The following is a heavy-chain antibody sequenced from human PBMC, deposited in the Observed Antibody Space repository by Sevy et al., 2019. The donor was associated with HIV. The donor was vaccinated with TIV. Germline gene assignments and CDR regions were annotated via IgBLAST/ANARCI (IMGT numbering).Heavy chain of an antibody. V-gene: IGHV4-59*01. CDR3: ASSGARYYYDSSGLPDY. CDR2: IYYSGST. D-gene: IGHD3-22*01. Sequence: SETLSLTCTVSGGSISSYYWSWIRQPPGKGLEWIGYIYYSGSTNYNPSLKSRVTISVDTSKNQFSLKLRSVTAADTAVYYCASSGARYYYDSSGLPDYWGQGTLVTVSS. CDR1: GGSISSYY. J-gene: IGHJ4*02.